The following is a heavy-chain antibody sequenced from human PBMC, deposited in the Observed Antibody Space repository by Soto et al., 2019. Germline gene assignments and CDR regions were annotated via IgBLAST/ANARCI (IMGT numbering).Heavy chain of an antibody. CDR3: ARVVRIQLWSQPYYFDY. CDR1: GYTFTSYA. Sequence: QVQLVQSGAEVKKPGASVKVSCKASGYTFTSYAMHWVRQAPGQRLEWMGWINAGNGNTKYSQKFQGRVTITRDTSASTGYMEQSSLRSEDTAVYYCARVVRIQLWSQPYYFDYWGQGTLVTVSS. J-gene: IGHJ4*02. CDR2: INAGNGNT. D-gene: IGHD5-18*01. V-gene: IGHV1-3*01.